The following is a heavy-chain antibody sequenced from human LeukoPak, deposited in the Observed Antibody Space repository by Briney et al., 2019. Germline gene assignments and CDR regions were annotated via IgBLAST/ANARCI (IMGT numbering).Heavy chain of an antibody. V-gene: IGHV3-48*04. CDR2: ISSSSSTI. D-gene: IGHD3-22*01. J-gene: IGHJ5*02. CDR1: GFTFSSYS. Sequence: GGSLRLSCAASGFTFSSYSMNWVRQAPGKRLEWVSYISSSSSTIYYADSVKGRFTISRDNSKNSLYLQMNSLRAEDTAVYYCARDISYDSSGYYGSVSWGQGTLVTVSS. CDR3: ARDISYDSSGYYGSVS.